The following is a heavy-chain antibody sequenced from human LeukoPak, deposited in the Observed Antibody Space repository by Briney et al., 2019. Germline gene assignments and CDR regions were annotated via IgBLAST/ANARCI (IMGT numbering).Heavy chain of an antibody. V-gene: IGHV4-59*01. CDR1: GGSISSYY. J-gene: IGHJ4*02. CDR3: ARGQILEDKPLDY. Sequence: SETLSLTRTVSGGSISSYYWSWIRQPPGKGLEWIGYIYYSGSTNYNPSLKSRVTISVDTSKNQFSLKLSSVTAADTAVYYCARGQILEDKPLDYWGQGTLVTVSS. D-gene: IGHD3-3*01. CDR2: IYYSGST.